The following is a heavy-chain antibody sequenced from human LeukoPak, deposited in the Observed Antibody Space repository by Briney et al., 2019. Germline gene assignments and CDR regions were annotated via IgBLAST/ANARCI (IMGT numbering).Heavy chain of an antibody. D-gene: IGHD3-10*01. V-gene: IGHV4-59*01. CDR3: ARGVRGVIEY. CDR2: IYYSGST. Sequence: PSETLSLTCTVSGGSLSSYYWSWIRQPPGKGLEWIGYIYYSGSTNYNPSLKSRVTISVDTSKNQFSLKLSSVTAADTAVYYCARGVRGVIEYWGQGTLVTVSS. J-gene: IGHJ4*02. CDR1: GGSLSSYY.